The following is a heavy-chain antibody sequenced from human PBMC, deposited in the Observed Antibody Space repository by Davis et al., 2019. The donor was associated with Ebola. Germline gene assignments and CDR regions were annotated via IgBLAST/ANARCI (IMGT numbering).Heavy chain of an antibody. J-gene: IGHJ4*02. CDR2: INHSGST. CDR1: GGSFSGYY. V-gene: IGHV4-34*01. Sequence: MPSETLSLTCAVYGGSFSGYYWSWIRQPPGKGLEWIGEINHSGSTNYNPSLKSRVTISVDTSKNQFSLKLSSVTAADTAVYYCARSAYDFWSGYYKPKPFDYWGQGTLVTVSS. D-gene: IGHD3-3*01. CDR3: ARSAYDFWSGYYKPKPFDY.